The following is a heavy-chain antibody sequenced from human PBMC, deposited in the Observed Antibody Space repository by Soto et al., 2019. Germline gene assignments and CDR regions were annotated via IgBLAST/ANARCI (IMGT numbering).Heavy chain of an antibody. Sequence: PGGSLRLSCAASGFTFSSYAMSWVRQAPGKGLEWVSAISGSGGSTYYADSVKGRFTISRDNSKNTLYLQMNSLRAEDTAVYYCANLDSSSWKEHFDNWGQGTLVTVS. CDR1: GFTFSSYA. CDR2: ISGSGGST. V-gene: IGHV3-23*01. D-gene: IGHD6-13*01. J-gene: IGHJ4*02. CDR3: ANLDSSSWKEHFDN.